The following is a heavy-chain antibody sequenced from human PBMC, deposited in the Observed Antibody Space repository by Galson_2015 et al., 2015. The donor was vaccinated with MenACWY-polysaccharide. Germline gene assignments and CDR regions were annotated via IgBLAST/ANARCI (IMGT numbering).Heavy chain of an antibody. D-gene: IGHD1-26*01. CDR1: GFSVTATGVG. CDR2: IYWDGGK. J-gene: IGHJ4*02. Sequence: PALVKPTQTLSLTCTFSGFSVTATGVGVGWIRQPPGKAPEWLAHIYWDGGKRFSPSLGARLTITKDTSRDQVVLTMTDMDPVDTATYYCVRLLGGVSFDSWGQGTL. V-gene: IGHV2-5*02. CDR3: VRLLGGVSFDS.